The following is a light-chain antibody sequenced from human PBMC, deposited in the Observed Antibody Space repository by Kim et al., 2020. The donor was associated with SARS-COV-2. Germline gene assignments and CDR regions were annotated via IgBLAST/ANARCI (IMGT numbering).Light chain of an antibody. J-gene: IGKJ4*01. Sequence: EIVLTQSPGTLSLSAGERATLSCRASQSVSSTFLAWYQQKPGQAPRLLIYGASNRATGIPDRFSGSGSGTDFTLTISRLEPEDFALYYCQQYGSSVPLTFGGGTKVDIK. CDR3: QQYGSSVPLT. CDR2: GAS. CDR1: QSVSSTF. V-gene: IGKV3-20*01.